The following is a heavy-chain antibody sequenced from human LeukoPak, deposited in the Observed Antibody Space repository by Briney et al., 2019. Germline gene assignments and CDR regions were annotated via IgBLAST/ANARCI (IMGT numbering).Heavy chain of an antibody. J-gene: IGHJ4*02. CDR1: GGSFSGYY. D-gene: IGHD2-15*01. Sequence: SETLSLTCAVYGGSFSGYYWSWIRQPPGKGLEWIGESNHSGSTNYNPSLKSGGIILVDTNKKKFSLKLSSVTAADTAVYYCARGSYCSGGSCSSRPVDYWGQGTLVTVSS. CDR2: SNHSGST. CDR3: ARGSYCSGGSCSSRPVDY. V-gene: IGHV4-34*01.